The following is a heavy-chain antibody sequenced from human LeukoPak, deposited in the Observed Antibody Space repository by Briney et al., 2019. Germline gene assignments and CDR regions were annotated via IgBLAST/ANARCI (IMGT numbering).Heavy chain of an antibody. CDR2: ISYDGSNK. V-gene: IGHV3-30*04. CDR3: AREVMVAATPGWFDP. D-gene: IGHD2-15*01. J-gene: IGHJ5*02. Sequence: GGSLRLSCAASGFTFSSYAMHWVRQAPGKGLEWVAVISYDGSNKYYADSVKGRFTISRDNSKNTLYLQMNSLRSDDTAVYYCAREVMVAATPGWFDPWGQGTLVTVSS. CDR1: GFTFSSYA.